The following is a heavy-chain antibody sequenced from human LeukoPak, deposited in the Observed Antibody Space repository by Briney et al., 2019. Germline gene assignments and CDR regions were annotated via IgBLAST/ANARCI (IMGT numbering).Heavy chain of an antibody. Sequence: HPGGSLRLSCAASGFTVSSNYMSWVRQAPGKGLEWVSVIYSGGTTYYADSVKGRFTISRDNSKNTLYLQMNSLRAEDTAVYYCARSLLYDYDSSGPGNWGQGSLVTVSS. J-gene: IGHJ4*02. CDR2: IYSGGTT. CDR1: GFTVSSNY. CDR3: ARSLLYDYDSSGPGN. D-gene: IGHD3-22*01. V-gene: IGHV3-66*01.